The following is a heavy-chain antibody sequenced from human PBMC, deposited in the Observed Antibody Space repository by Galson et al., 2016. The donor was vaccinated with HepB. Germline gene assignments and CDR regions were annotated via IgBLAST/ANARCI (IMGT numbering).Heavy chain of an antibody. J-gene: IGHJ4*02. Sequence: SLRLSCAASGFTFNTYAIHWIRQAPGKGLEWVAVIAYDTNGQFSAKSVQGRFTISRDSSRTTVYLQMDSLKPEDTAVYYCARPAQPYLNSPPYFDSWGQGTLVTVSS. D-gene: IGHD1-1*01. CDR2: IAYDTNGQ. V-gene: IGHV3-30-3*01. CDR1: GFTFNTYA. CDR3: ARPAQPYLNSPPYFDS.